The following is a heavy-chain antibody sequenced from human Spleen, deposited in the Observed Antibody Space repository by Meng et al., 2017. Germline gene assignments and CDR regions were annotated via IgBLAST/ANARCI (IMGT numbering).Heavy chain of an antibody. J-gene: IGHJ5*02. D-gene: IGHD2-15*01. CDR3: AGEPGYCSGGSCYGGWFDP. CDR1: GGSFSGKY. CDR2: INQSGST. V-gene: IGHV4-34*01. Sequence: QVQLQQWGAGLLRLSETLSLTCAVYGGSFSGKYWRWIRQPPGKGLEWIGEINQSGSTDYKPSLKSRVTISVDTSKNLLSLKLTSVTAADTAVYYCAGEPGYCSGGSCYGGWFDPWGQGLLVTVSS.